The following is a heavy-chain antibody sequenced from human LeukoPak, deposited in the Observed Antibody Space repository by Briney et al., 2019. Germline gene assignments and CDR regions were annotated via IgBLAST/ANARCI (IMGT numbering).Heavy chain of an antibody. CDR1: GFAFSSYW. V-gene: IGHV3-7*03. J-gene: IGHJ4*02. CDR2: IKQDGSEK. CDR3: ARAPYYSHVEFYFDY. D-gene: IGHD3-22*01. Sequence: TGGSLRLSCAASGFAFSSYWMSWVRQAPGKGLEWVANIKQDGSEKYYVDSVKGRFTISRDNAKNSLYLQMNSLRAEDTAVYYCARAPYYSHVEFYFDYWGQGTLVTVSS.